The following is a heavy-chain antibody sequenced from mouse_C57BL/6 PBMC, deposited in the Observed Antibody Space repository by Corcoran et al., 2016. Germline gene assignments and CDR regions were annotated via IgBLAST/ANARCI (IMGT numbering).Heavy chain of an antibody. D-gene: IGHD1-1*01. Sequence: EVQLQQSGPELVKPGASVKISCKASGYTFTDYYMNWVKQSHGKSLEWIGDINPNNGGTSYNQKFKDKATLTVDKSSSTAYMELRSLTSEDSAVYYCARRIYYYGSIDYWGQGTTLTVSS. CDR2: INPNNGGT. V-gene: IGHV1-26*01. CDR1: GYTFTDYY. CDR3: ARRIYYYGSIDY. J-gene: IGHJ2*01.